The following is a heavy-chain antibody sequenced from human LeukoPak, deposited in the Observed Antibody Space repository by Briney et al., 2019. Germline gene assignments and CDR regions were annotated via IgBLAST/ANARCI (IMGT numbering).Heavy chain of an antibody. J-gene: IGHJ6*02. CDR3: ANEVRAYYYYAMDV. Sequence: GGSLRLSCAASGFTFSSYAMTWVRQAPGKGLEWVSAISGSGGSTYYADSVKGRFTISRDNSKNTLYLQMNSLRAEDTAVYYCANEVRAYYYYAMDVWGQGTTVTVSS. CDR2: ISGSGGST. CDR1: GFTFSSYA. V-gene: IGHV3-23*01. D-gene: IGHD4/OR15-4a*01.